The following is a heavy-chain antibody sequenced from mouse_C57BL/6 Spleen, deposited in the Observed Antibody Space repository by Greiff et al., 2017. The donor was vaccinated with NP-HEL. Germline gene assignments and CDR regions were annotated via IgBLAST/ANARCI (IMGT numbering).Heavy chain of an antibody. D-gene: IGHD4-1*01. V-gene: IGHV3-6*01. Sequence: EVKVEESGPGLVKPSQSLSLTCSVTGYSITSGYYWNWIRQFPGNKLEWMGYISYDGSNNYNPSLKNRISITRDTSKNQFFLKLNSVTTEDTATYYCARNWDVGAMDYWGQGTSVTVSS. J-gene: IGHJ4*01. CDR2: ISYDGSN. CDR1: GYSITSGYY. CDR3: ARNWDVGAMDY.